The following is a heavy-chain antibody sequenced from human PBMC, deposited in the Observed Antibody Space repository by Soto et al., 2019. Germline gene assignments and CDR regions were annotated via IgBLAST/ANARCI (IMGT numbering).Heavy chain of an antibody. CDR2: ISGSAGSI. Sequence: GGSLRLSCTASEFTFSSYTMSWVRQAPGKGLEWVSSISGSAGSIYYADSVKGRFTVSRDNSKDTLYLEMNTLRAEDTAVYYCAKVMAILHNYYSMDVWGQGITGTVSS. V-gene: IGHV3-23*01. CDR1: EFTFSSYT. CDR3: AKVMAILHNYYSMDV. J-gene: IGHJ6*02. D-gene: IGHD3-3*01.